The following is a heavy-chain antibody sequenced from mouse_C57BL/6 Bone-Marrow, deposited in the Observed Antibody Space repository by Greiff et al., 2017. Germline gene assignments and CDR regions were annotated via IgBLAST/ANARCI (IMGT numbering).Heavy chain of an antibody. CDR3: ARQLSPPYYYAMDY. V-gene: IGHV1-42*01. CDR2: INPSTGGT. D-gene: IGHD3-2*02. CDR1: GYSFTGYY. J-gene: IGHJ4*01. Sequence: EVQLQQSGPELVKPGASVKISCKASGYSFTGYYMNWVKQSPEKSLEWIGEINPSTGGTTYNQKFKAKATLTVDKSSSTAYMQLKSLTSEDSAVYYCARQLSPPYYYAMDYWGQGTSVTVSS.